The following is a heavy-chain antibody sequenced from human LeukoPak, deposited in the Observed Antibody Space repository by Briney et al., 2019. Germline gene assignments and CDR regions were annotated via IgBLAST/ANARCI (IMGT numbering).Heavy chain of an antibody. D-gene: IGHD2-15*01. CDR3: AKDTYCSGGRCYSLVGY. CDR1: GGTFSSYA. J-gene: IGHJ4*02. Sequence: ASVKVSCKASGGTFSSYAISWVRQAPGQGLEWMGWINTNTGDPTYAQGFTERFVFSWDTSVNTAYLQINSLKPEDTAVYFCAKDTYCSGGRCYSLVGYWGQGTVVTVSS. V-gene: IGHV7-4-1*02. CDR2: INTNTGDP.